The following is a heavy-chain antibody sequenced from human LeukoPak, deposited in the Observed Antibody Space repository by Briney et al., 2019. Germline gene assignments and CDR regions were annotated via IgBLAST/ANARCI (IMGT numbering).Heavy chain of an antibody. CDR2: IKQDGSEK. Sequence: GGSLRLSCAASGFTFSSYWMSWVRQAPGKGLEWVANIKQDGSEKYYVDSVKGRFTISRDNAKNSLYLQMNSLRAEDTAVYYCARLDVDTAMVPGFDYWGQGTLVTVSS. D-gene: IGHD5-18*01. J-gene: IGHJ4*02. V-gene: IGHV3-7*03. CDR1: GFTFSSYW. CDR3: ARLDVDTAMVPGFDY.